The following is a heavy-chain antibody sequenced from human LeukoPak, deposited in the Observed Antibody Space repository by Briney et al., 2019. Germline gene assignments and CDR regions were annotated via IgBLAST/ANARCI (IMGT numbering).Heavy chain of an antibody. Sequence: ASVKVSCKASGYTFTGYYMHRVRQAPGQGLEWMGWINPNSGGTNYAQKFQGRVTMTRDTSISTAYMELSRLRSDDTAVYYRARSSRSRVNNWFDPWGQGTLVTVSS. J-gene: IGHJ5*02. CDR3: ARSSRSRVNNWFDP. CDR2: INPNSGGT. D-gene: IGHD2-15*01. CDR1: GYTFTGYY. V-gene: IGHV1-2*02.